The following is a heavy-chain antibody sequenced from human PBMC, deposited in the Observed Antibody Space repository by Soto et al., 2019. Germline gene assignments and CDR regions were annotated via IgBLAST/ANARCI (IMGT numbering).Heavy chain of an antibody. CDR3: AREGYYDYVWGSYRSDYYGMDV. CDR2: FFPIFGTA. Sequence: QVQLVQSGAEVKKPGSSVKVSCRAPGGTLAGYVISWVGRAPGQGLGGRGGFFPIFGTANYAQKFQGRVTITADESTSTAYMELSSLRSEDTAVYYCAREGYYDYVWGSYRSDYYGMDVWGQGTTVTVSS. V-gene: IGHV1-69*01. CDR1: GGTLAGYV. J-gene: IGHJ6*02. D-gene: IGHD3-16*02.